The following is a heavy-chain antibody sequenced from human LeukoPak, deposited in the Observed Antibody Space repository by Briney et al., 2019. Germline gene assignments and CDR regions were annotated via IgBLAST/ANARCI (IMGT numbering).Heavy chain of an antibody. CDR2: INHSGST. V-gene: IGHV4-34*01. D-gene: IGHD6-19*01. CDR3: ARGPAAVAP. J-gene: IGHJ5*02. Sequence: SETLSLTCAVYGVSFSGYYCSWIRQPPGKGLEWIGEINHSGSTNYNPSLKSRVTISVDTPKNQFSLKMSSVTAEDTAVYYCARGPAAVAPWGQGTLVIVSS. CDR1: GVSFSGYY.